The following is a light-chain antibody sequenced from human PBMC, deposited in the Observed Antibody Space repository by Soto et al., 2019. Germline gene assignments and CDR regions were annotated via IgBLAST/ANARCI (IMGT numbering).Light chain of an antibody. V-gene: IGKV3-15*01. CDR2: GAS. Sequence: EIVMTQSPATLSVSPGARSPLSCRASQSAISSLAWYQHKPGQAPRLLIYGASTRATGIPARFSGSGSGPEFTLTISSLQPEDFASYYCQQIYTIPLTFCGGTKVDNK. J-gene: IGKJ4*01. CDR3: QQIYTIPLT. CDR1: QSAISS.